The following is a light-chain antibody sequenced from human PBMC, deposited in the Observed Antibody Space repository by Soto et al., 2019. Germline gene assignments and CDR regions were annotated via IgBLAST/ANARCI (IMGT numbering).Light chain of an antibody. Sequence: DIQMTQSPPSLSASVGDKVTITCQASHDIGNSLNWYQDKPGQPPKLVIYDAYNLETGVPSTFSGNGYGTDFTFTISSLRPEDIATYYCQKSDHLPLFGPGTKVDNK. CDR3: QKSDHLPL. V-gene: IGKV1-33*01. J-gene: IGKJ3*01. CDR1: HDIGNS. CDR2: DAY.